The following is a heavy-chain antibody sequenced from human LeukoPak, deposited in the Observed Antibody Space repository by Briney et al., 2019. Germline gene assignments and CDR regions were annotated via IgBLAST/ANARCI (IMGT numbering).Heavy chain of an antibody. CDR1: GGSISSYY. Sequence: SETLSLTCTVSGGSISSYYWSWIRQPPGKGLEWIGYIYYSGSTNYNPSLKSRVTISVDTSKNQFSLKLSSVTAADTAVYYCARHATSWFGKEIGAFDIWGQGTMVTVSS. V-gene: IGHV4-59*08. CDR3: ARHATSWFGKEIGAFDI. CDR2: IYYSGST. D-gene: IGHD3-10*01. J-gene: IGHJ3*02.